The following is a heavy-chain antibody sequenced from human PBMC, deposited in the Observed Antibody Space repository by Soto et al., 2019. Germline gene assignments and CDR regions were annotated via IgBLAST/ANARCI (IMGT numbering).Heavy chain of an antibody. V-gene: IGHV3-23*01. J-gene: IGHJ6*03. D-gene: IGHD3-10*01. CDR2: ISGSGGST. Sequence: EVQLLESGGGLVQPGGSLRLSCAASGFTFSSYAMSWVRQAPGKGLEWVSAISGSGGSTYYADSVKGRFTISRDNSKNTLYLQMNSLRAEDTAVYYCAKRGIGEKDARYYYYYYMDVWGKGTTVTVSS. CDR1: GFTFSSYA. CDR3: AKRGIGEKDARYYYYYYMDV.